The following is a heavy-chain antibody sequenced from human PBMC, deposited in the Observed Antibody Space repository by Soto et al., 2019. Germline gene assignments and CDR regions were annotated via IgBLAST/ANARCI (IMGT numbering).Heavy chain of an antibody. J-gene: IGHJ4*02. Sequence: PGGSLRLSCAASGFTFSSYGMHWVRQAPGKGLEWVSYISSNGSTIYYADSVKGRFTISRDNAKNSLYLQMNSLRAEDTAVYYCARGYRTSCYDYWGQGTRVTVSS. V-gene: IGHV3-48*04. D-gene: IGHD2-2*01. CDR3: ARGYRTSCYDY. CDR1: GFTFSSYG. CDR2: ISSNGSTI.